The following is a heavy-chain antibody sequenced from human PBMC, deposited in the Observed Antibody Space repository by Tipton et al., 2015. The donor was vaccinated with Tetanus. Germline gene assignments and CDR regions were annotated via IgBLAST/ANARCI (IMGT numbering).Heavy chain of an antibody. CDR3: AKVSAPGTIATGNFDY. CDR1: GYSFSSYW. V-gene: IGHV5-51*01. D-gene: IGHD1-1*01. CDR2: FFPGDSES. J-gene: IGHJ4*02. Sequence: VQLVQSGTEAKKPGESLKISCRGSGYSFSSYWIAWVRQVPGKGLEWMGIFFPGDSESRYSPSFQGQVTMSGDNSIITAYLQWNSLRASDTATYYCAKVSAPGTIATGNFDYWGQGTPVTVSS.